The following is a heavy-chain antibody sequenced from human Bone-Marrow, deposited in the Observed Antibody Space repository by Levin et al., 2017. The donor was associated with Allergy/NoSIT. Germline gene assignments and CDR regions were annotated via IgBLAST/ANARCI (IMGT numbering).Heavy chain of an antibody. CDR1: GGSFSGYY. Sequence: GSLRLSCAVYGGSFSGYYWSWIRQPPGKGLEWIGEINHSGSTNYNPSLKSRVTISVDTSKNQFSLKLSSVTAADTAVYYCARDYLPHEGSSGDYSDYWGQGTLVTVSS. D-gene: IGHD3-10*01. J-gene: IGHJ4*02. V-gene: IGHV4-34*01. CDR2: INHSGST. CDR3: ARDYLPHEGSSGDYSDY.